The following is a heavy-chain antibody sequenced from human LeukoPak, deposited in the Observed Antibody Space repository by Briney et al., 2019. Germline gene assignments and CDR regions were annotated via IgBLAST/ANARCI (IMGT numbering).Heavy chain of an antibody. CDR1: GFTFSAYS. V-gene: IGHV3-21*04. J-gene: IGHJ4*02. CDR3: AKGLERKSRLDS. CDR2: ITETSHV. Sequence: GGSLRLSCAASGFTFSAYSMNWVRQAPGKGLEWVSSITETSHVYYAESVKGRFTISRDNAKNLVFLQIKSLRVEDTALYYCAKGLERKSRLDSWGQGTLVTVSS. D-gene: IGHD1-1*01.